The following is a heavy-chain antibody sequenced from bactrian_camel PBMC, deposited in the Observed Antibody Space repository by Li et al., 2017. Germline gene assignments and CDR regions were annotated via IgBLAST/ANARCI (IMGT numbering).Heavy chain of an antibody. Sequence: HVQLVESGGGSVRTGGSLKLSCEISGYTGSNYYMGWWRQRPGEEPRGVALLDPRGTTKYVDTVKGRFTISQDTDNIAVRLQMTNLKPEDTAVYYCALYEAYGGPRDPGHRL. CDR1: GYTGSNYY. D-gene: IGHD4*01. J-gene: IGHJ4*01. V-gene: IGHV3S53*01. CDR2: LDPRGTT.